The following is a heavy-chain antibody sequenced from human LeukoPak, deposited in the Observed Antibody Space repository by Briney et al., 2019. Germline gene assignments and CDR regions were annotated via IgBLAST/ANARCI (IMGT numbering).Heavy chain of an antibody. V-gene: IGHV3-11*01. J-gene: IGHJ4*02. CDR2: VSNGGSSSI. Sequence: GGSLRLSCAASGLTLSDYYMTWIRQAPGKGLEWVSYVSNGGSSSILYADSVKGRFTVFRDYAKNSLYLQMNSLGADDTGVYYCARDKSNKGHDCWGQGTLVTVSS. CDR3: ARDKSNKGHDC. CDR1: GLTLSDYY.